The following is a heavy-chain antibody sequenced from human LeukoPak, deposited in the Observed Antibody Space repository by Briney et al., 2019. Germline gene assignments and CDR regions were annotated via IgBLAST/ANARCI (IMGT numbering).Heavy chain of an antibody. Sequence: GGSLRLSCEASGFTFNSYWMSWVRQAPGKGLEWVADINEDGSTIYYVNSVKGRFTISRDNAKNSLSLQLNTLRAEDRAVYYCARWSYVSGTWFLDSWGQGDLVSVSS. J-gene: IGHJ4*02. CDR3: ARWSYVSGTWFLDS. CDR1: GFTFNSYW. D-gene: IGHD3-10*01. CDR2: INEDGSTI. V-gene: IGHV3-7*05.